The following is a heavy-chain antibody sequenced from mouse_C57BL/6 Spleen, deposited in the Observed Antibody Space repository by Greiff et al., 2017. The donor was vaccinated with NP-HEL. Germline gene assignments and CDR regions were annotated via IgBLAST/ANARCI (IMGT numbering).Heavy chain of an antibody. Sequence: VQLQHSGAELVRPGASVTLSCKASGYTFTDYEMHWVKQTPVHGLEWIGAIDPETGGTAYNQKFKGKAILTADKSSSTAYMELRSLTSEDSAVYYCTRSYGSSYYWYFDVWGTGTTVTVSS. J-gene: IGHJ1*03. V-gene: IGHV1-15*01. CDR3: TRSYGSSYYWYFDV. CDR1: GYTFTDYE. D-gene: IGHD1-1*01. CDR2: IDPETGGT.